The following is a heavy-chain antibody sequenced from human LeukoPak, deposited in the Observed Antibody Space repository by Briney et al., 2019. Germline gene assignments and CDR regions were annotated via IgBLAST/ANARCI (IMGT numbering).Heavy chain of an antibody. V-gene: IGHV1-69*04. CDR2: IIPILGIA. Sequence: GASVKVSCKASGGTFSSYAISWVRQAPGQGLEWMGRIIPILGIANYAQKFQGRVTITADKSTSTAYMELSSLGSEDTAVYYCARGYRYSGSYQNYYGMDVWGQGTTVTVSS. J-gene: IGHJ6*02. CDR3: ARGYRYSGSYQNYYGMDV. CDR1: GGTFSSYA. D-gene: IGHD1-26*01.